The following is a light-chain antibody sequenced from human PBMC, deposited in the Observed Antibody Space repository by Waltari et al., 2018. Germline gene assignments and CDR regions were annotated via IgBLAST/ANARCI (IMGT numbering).Light chain of an antibody. J-gene: IGKJ1*01. Sequence: RAPLSCRASQSLRSSFAWFQQKPDQPPRLLTFRTSTRATGVPARFSGSGSGTEFSLTISSLQPEDFATYYYQQYDYWPWTFGQGTRVEAK. CDR3: QQYDYWPWT. CDR1: QSLRSS. CDR2: RTS. V-gene: IGKV3D-15*01.